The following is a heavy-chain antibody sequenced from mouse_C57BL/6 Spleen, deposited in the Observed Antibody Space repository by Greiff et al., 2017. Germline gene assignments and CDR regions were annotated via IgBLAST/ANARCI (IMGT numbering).Heavy chain of an antibody. J-gene: IGHJ1*03. V-gene: IGHV5-6*01. D-gene: IGHD4-1*01. CDR2: ISSGGSYT. CDR3: ARHWDWYFDV. Sequence: EVMLVESGGDLVKPGGSLKLSCAASGFTFSSYGMSWVRQTPDKRLEWVATISSGGSYTYYPDSVKGRFTISRDNAKNTLYLQMSSLKSEDTAMYYCARHWDWYFDVWGTGTTVTVSS. CDR1: GFTFSSYG.